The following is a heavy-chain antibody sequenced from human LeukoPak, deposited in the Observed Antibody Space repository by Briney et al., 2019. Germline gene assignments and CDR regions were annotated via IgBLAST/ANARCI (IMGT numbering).Heavy chain of an antibody. D-gene: IGHD2-15*01. Sequence: GGSLRLSXAASGFTFSSYWMSWVRQAPGKGLEWVASIKQDGSEKYYVDSVKGRFTISRDNAKNSLYLQMNSLRAEDTAVYYCARGVAPGGGIYYFDYWGQGTLVTVSS. J-gene: IGHJ4*02. CDR3: ARGVAPGGGIYYFDY. CDR1: GFTFSSYW. V-gene: IGHV3-7*03. CDR2: IKQDGSEK.